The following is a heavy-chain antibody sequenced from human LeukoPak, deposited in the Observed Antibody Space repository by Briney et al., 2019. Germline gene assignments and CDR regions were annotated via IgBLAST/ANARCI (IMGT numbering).Heavy chain of an antibody. CDR1: GFTFSSYA. Sequence: PGRSLRLSCAASGFTFSSYAMHWVRQAPGKGLEWVAVISYDGSNKYYADSVKGRFTISRDNSKNTLYLQMNSLRAEDTAVYYCARHHSEEWDHTWGFDCWGQGTLVTVSS. CDR3: ARHHSEEWDHTWGFDC. V-gene: IGHV3-30-3*01. J-gene: IGHJ4*02. CDR2: ISYDGSNK. D-gene: IGHD1-26*01.